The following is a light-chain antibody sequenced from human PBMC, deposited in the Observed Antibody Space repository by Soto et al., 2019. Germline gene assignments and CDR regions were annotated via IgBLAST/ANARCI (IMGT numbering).Light chain of an antibody. CDR3: QQYHSTPWT. V-gene: IGKV4-1*01. Sequence: DIVMTQSPDSLAVSLGERATINCKSSQSVLYSPNNKNYLAWYQQKPGQPPKLLIYWASTRESGFPDRFSGSRSGTDFTLTISSVQAEDVAVYYCQQYHSTPWTFGQGTKVEIK. CDR2: WAS. CDR1: QSVLYSPNNKNY. J-gene: IGKJ1*01.